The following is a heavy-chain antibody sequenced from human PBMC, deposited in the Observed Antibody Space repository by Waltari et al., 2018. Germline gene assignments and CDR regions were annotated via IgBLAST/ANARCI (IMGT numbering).Heavy chain of an antibody. CDR3: AETPTLGALNWFDP. J-gene: IGHJ5*02. CDR1: GGTFSSYA. V-gene: IGHV1-69*05. D-gene: IGHD1-26*01. CDR2: IIPVLGTA. Sequence: QVQLVQSGAEVKKPGSSVKVSCKASGGTFSSYAISWVRQAPGQGLEWMGGIIPVLGTATYAQKFQGRFTITTDESTSTAYMELSSLRSEDTAVYYCAETPTLGALNWFDPWGQGTLVTVSS.